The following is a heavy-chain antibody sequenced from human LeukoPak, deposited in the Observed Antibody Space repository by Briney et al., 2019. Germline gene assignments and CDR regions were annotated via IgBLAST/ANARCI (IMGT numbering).Heavy chain of an antibody. V-gene: IGHV3-48*01. Sequence: GGSLRLSCAVSGLTFNRYSMNWVRQAPGKGLEWVSYIAYTGTIHYADSVKGRFTISRDHAKNSLYLDMNSLRAEDTAVYYCTRDPRALDYWGQGTLVTVSS. J-gene: IGHJ4*02. CDR2: IAYTGTI. CDR1: GLTFNRYS. CDR3: TRDPRALDY.